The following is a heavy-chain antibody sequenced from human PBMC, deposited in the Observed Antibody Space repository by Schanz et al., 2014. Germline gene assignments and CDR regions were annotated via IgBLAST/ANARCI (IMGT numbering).Heavy chain of an antibody. Sequence: QVQLQESGPGLVKPSQTLSLTCTVSGGSIRSGTYYWSWIRQPAGKALEWVGRVFPNGITNYNPSLKSRVPIPLDTPKNQSSLPLTSLTAADTAVYYCARDTTWRLDLWGRGTLVTVSS. V-gene: IGHV4-61*02. D-gene: IGHD1-1*01. CDR3: ARDTTWRLDL. J-gene: IGHJ2*01. CDR1: GGSIRSGTYY. CDR2: VFPNGIT.